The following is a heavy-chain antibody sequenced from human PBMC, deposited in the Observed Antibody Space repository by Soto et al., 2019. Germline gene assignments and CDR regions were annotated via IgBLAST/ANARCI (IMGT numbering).Heavy chain of an antibody. J-gene: IGHJ6*02. Sequence: QITLKESGPTLVKPTQTITLACTFSGFSLSTGGLGVGWIRKPPGKALEWLALIYWDDDKRYSPSLKSRLTITKDTSKNQVVLTMTNIDPVDTATYYCAHSRCGGDCLQSYSSRDYYGMDVWGQGTKATVSS. CDR1: GFSLSTGGLG. CDR2: IYWDDDK. D-gene: IGHD2-21*02. CDR3: AHSRCGGDCLQSYSSRDYYGMDV. V-gene: IGHV2-5*02.